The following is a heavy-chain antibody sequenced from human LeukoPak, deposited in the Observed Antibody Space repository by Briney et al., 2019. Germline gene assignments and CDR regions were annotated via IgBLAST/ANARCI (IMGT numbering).Heavy chain of an antibody. CDR2: INQDGSAK. J-gene: IGHJ3*02. Sequence: GGSLRLSCAASGFTFSNSWMSWLRQAPGKGLEWVANINQDGSAKYYVDSVKGRFTISRDNAQNSLFLQMNSLRDEDTAVYFCARNRDSSGYDAFDIWGQGTMVSVSS. V-gene: IGHV3-7*02. CDR1: GFTFSNSW. CDR3: ARNRDSSGYDAFDI. D-gene: IGHD3-22*01.